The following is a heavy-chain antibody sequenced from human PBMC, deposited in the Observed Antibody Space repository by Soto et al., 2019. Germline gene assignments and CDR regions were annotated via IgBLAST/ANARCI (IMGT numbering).Heavy chain of an antibody. V-gene: IGHV1-2*04. Sequence: GASVKVSCKASGYSFTDYHIHWVRQAPGQGLEWLGRINPKSGGTSTAQKFQGWVTMTTDTSISTASMELTRLTSDNTAIYYCARGDSTDCSNGVCSFFYNHDMDVWGQGTTVTVSS. J-gene: IGHJ6*02. CDR2: INPKSGGT. D-gene: IGHD2-8*01. CDR3: ARGDSTDCSNGVCSFFYNHDMDV. CDR1: GYSFTDYH.